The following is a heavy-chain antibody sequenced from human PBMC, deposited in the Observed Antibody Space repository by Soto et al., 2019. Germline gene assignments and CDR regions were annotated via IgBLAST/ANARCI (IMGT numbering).Heavy chain of an antibody. V-gene: IGHV3-21*01. CDR3: ARDEGVNAYGMDV. CDR2: SSRSGSYI. D-gene: IGHD3-10*01. J-gene: IGHJ6*02. CDR1: GFTFRSYT. Sequence: EVQLVESGGGLVKPGGSLRLSCAASGFTFRSYTMNWVRQAPGKGLEWVASSSRSGSYIYYEDSVKGRFTISRDNAKNSLYLQINSLRAEDTAVYYCARDEGVNAYGMDVWGQGTTVTVSS.